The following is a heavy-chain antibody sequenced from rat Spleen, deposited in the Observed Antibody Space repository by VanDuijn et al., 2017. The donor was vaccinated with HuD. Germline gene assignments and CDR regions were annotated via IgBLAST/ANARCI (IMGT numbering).Heavy chain of an antibody. CDR2: ITTGGGNT. CDR1: GFTFSSFA. J-gene: IGHJ3*01. Sequence: EVQLVESGGGLVQPGRSMKLSCAASGFTFSSFAMAWVRQAPTKGLEWVASITTGGGNTYYRDSVKGRFTVSRDNAKSTLYLQMDSLRSEDTATYYCTTDLDYGGYSNWFAYWGQGTLVTVSS. D-gene: IGHD1-11*01. CDR3: TTDLDYGGYSNWFAY. V-gene: IGHV5-25*01.